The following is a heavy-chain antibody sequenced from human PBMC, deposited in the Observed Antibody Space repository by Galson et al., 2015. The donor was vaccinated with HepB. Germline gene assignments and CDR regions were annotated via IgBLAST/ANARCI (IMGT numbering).Heavy chain of an antibody. CDR2: ISGSGGST. CDR1: GFTFSSYA. CDR3: AKGDQLDPGVIDAFDI. V-gene: IGHV3-23*01. Sequence: SLRLSCAASGFTFSSYAMSWVRQAPGKGLEWVSAISGSGGSTYYADSVKGRFTISRDNSKNTLYLQMNSLRAEDTAVYYCAKGDQLDPGVIDAFDIWGQGTMVTVSS. J-gene: IGHJ3*02. D-gene: IGHD1-1*01.